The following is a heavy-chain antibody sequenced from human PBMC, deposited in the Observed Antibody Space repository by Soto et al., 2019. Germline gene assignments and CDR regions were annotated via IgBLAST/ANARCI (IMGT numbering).Heavy chain of an antibody. V-gene: IGHV4-4*07. J-gene: IGHJ4*02. CDR1: AGSISSYY. CDR3: ARGSYDFWSGPAFDY. CDR2: IYTSGST. Sequence: PSETLSLTCTVSAGSISSYYWSWIRQPAGKGLEWIGRIYTSGSTNYNPSLKSRVTRSVDTSKNQFSLKLSSVTAADTAVYYCARGSYDFWSGPAFDYWGQGTLVTVSS. D-gene: IGHD3-3*01.